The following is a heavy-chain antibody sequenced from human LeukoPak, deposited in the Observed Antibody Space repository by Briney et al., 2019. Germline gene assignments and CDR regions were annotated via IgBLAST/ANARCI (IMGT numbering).Heavy chain of an antibody. CDR1: GGTFSNYG. CDR2: ISAYNGNT. J-gene: IGHJ1*01. D-gene: IGHD2-2*01. CDR3: ARVSSTSYIHAEYFQH. Sequence: GASVKVSCKASGGTFSNYGISWVRQAPGQGLEWMGWISAYNGNTNYAQKLQGRVTMTTDTSASTAYMELRSLRSDDTAVYYCARVSSTSYIHAEYFQHWGQGTLVTVSS. V-gene: IGHV1-18*01.